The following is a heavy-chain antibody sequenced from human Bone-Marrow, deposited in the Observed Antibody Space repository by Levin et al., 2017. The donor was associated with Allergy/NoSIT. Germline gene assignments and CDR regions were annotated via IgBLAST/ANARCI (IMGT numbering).Heavy chain of an antibody. CDR2: MNPNSGNT. J-gene: IGHJ4*02. V-gene: IGHV1-8*01. CDR3: ARDMMITFGGVIAEDY. CDR1: GYTFTSYD. D-gene: IGHD3-16*02. Sequence: ASVKVSCKASGYTFTSYDINWVRQATGQGLEWMGWMNPNSGNTGYAQKFQGRVTMTRNTSISTAYMELSSLRSEDTAVYYWARDMMITFGGVIAEDYWGQGTLVTVSS.